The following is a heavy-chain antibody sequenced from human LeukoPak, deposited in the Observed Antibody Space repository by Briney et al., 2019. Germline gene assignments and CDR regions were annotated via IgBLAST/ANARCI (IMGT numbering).Heavy chain of an antibody. CDR1: GFTVSSSY. Sequence: GGSLRLSCETSGFTVSSSYMIWVRQAAGKGLEWVSVTYTPGGTYYADSAKGRFTISRDNSEDTLYLQMNSLRVEDTAVYYCARVITQKGLFYWNWGLGTLVTVSS. J-gene: IGHJ4*02. CDR3: ARVITQKGLFYWN. CDR2: TYTPGGT. D-gene: IGHD2/OR15-2a*01. V-gene: IGHV3-66*01.